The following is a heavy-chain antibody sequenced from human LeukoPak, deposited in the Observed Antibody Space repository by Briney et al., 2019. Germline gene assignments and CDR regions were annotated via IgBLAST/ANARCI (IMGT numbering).Heavy chain of an antibody. V-gene: IGHV4-59*08. CDR2: IYHSGST. CDR1: GGSISNYY. CDR3: ASGLRYFDLYY. J-gene: IGHJ4*02. D-gene: IGHD3-9*01. Sequence: PSETLSLTCTVSGGSISNYYWSWIRQPPGKGLEWIGYIYHSGSTNYNPSLKSRVTISVDTSKNQFSLKLSSVTAADTAVYYCASGLRYFDLYYWGQGTLVTVSS.